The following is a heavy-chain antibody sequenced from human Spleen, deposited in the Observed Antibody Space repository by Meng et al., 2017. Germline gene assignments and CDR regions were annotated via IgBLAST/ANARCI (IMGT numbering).Heavy chain of an antibody. CDR2: INHSGST. CDR3: ARALFSGGSCYSY. D-gene: IGHD2-15*01. CDR1: GGSFSDYY. Sequence: QGEPQLGGAGMLKPPGTPSLACVGSGGSFSDYYWSWLRQPPGKGLEWIGEINHSGSTNYNPSLESRVTISVDTSKNQFSLKLSSVTAADTAVYYCARALFSGGSCYSYWGQGTLVTVSS. V-gene: IGHV4-34*01. J-gene: IGHJ4*02.